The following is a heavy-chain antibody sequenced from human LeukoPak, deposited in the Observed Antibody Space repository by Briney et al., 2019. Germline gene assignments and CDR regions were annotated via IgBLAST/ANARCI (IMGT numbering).Heavy chain of an antibody. CDR3: ARDSRIVGAVNGFDI. V-gene: IGHV1-2*02. Sequence: APVKVSCKASGYTFTGYYIHWVRQAPGQGLEWMGWINPNSGDTNYAQKLQGTVTMTSDTSISTAYMELSRLRSDDTAVYYCARDSRIVGAVNGFDIWGQGTMVTVSS. CDR2: INPNSGDT. J-gene: IGHJ3*02. CDR1: GYTFTGYY. D-gene: IGHD1-26*01.